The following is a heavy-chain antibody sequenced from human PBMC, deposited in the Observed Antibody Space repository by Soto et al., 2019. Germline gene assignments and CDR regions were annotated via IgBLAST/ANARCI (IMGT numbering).Heavy chain of an antibody. CDR2: ISGSGGST. J-gene: IGHJ6*02. Sequence: GGSLRLSCAASGFTFSSYAMSWVRQAPGKGLEWVSAISGSGGSTYYADSVKGRFTISRDNSKNTLYLQMNSLRAEDTAVYYCAKDSVAGNRAPYYYYGMDVWGQGTTVTVSS. CDR1: GFTFSSYA. D-gene: IGHD6-19*01. CDR3: AKDSVAGNRAPYYYYGMDV. V-gene: IGHV3-23*01.